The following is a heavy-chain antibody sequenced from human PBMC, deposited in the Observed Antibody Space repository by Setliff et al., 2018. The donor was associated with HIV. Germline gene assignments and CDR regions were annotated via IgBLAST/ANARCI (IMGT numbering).Heavy chain of an antibody. V-gene: IGHV4-34*01. D-gene: IGHD2-15*01. CDR3: ARSVPRYCSGGSCYPPLFDY. Sequence: SETLSLTCAVYGGSLRSYSWTWIRQPPGKGLEWIGEVSHGGSTSYNPSLKTRVTISMDTSKNQFSLKLKSVTAADTAVYYCARSVPRYCSGGSCYPPLFDYWGQGTLVTVSS. CDR1: GGSLRSYS. CDR2: VSHGGST. J-gene: IGHJ4*02.